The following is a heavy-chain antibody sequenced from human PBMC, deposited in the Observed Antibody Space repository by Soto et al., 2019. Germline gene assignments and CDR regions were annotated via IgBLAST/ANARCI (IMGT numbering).Heavy chain of an antibody. CDR2: ISGSGGST. CDR1: GFTFSSYA. J-gene: IGHJ5*01. D-gene: IGHD2-15*01. Sequence: GGSLRLSCAASGFTFSSYAMSWVRQAPGKGLEWVSAISGSGGSTYYADSVKGRFTISRDNSKNTLYLQMNSLRAEDPAHGIAAKGESRGCTGEGQGLRSLPRSWA. CDR3: AKGESRGCTGEGQGLRSLPRS. V-gene: IGHV3-23*01.